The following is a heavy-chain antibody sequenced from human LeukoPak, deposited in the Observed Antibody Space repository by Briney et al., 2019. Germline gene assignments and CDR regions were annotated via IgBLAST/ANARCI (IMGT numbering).Heavy chain of an antibody. V-gene: IGHV1-45*02. Sequence: SVKVSCKASGYTFTYRYLHWVRQAPGQALEWMGWITPFNGNTNYAQKFQDRVTITRDRSMSTAYMELSSLRSEDTAMYYCAGDSGSYSDYGMDVWGQGTTVTVSS. J-gene: IGHJ6*02. CDR3: AGDSGSYSDYGMDV. D-gene: IGHD1-26*01. CDR1: GYTFTYRY. CDR2: ITPFNGNT.